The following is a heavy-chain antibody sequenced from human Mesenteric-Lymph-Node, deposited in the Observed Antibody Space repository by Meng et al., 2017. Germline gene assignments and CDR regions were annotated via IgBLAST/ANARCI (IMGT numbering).Heavy chain of an antibody. CDR1: GGSFSGYY. CDR3: ARGGGNSWYIDY. CDR2: INHSGST. Sequence: QVQLQQGGAGRLKPSETLSLPCAVHGGSFSGYYWSWIRQPPGKGLEWIGEINHSGSTNYNPSLKSRVTISVDTSKNQFSLKLSSVTAADTAVYYCARGGGNSWYIDYWGQGTLVTVSS. J-gene: IGHJ4*02. V-gene: IGHV4-34*01. D-gene: IGHD6-13*01.